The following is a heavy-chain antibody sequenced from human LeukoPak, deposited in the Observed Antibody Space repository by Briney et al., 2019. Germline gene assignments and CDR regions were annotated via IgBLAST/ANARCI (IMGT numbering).Heavy chain of an antibody. CDR2: ISWNSGSI. D-gene: IGHD6-13*01. J-gene: IGHJ4*02. CDR3: AKDSGSSSWYEFDY. CDR1: GFTFDDYA. V-gene: IGHV3-9*01. Sequence: GGSLRLSCAASGFTFDDYAMHWVRQAPGKGQEWVSGISWNSGSIGYADSVKGRFTISRDNAKNSLYLQMNSLRAEDTALYYCAKDSGSSSWYEFDYWGQGTLVTVSS.